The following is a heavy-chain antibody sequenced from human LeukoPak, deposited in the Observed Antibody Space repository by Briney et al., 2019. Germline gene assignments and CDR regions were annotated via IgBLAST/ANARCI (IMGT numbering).Heavy chain of an antibody. CDR2: IKQNGGEK. CDR1: GGSISSYY. CDR3: ARGTLAAPGLDY. Sequence: ETLPLTCTVSGGSISSYYWSWIRQPPGKGLQWVANIKQNGGEKYYVDSVKGRFTISRDNAKNSLYLQMNSLRAEDTAVYYCARGTLAAPGLDYWGQGTLVTVSS. J-gene: IGHJ4*02. D-gene: IGHD6-13*01. V-gene: IGHV3-7*03.